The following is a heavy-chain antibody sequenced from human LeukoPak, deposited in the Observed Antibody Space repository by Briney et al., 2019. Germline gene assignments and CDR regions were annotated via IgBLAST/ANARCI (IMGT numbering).Heavy chain of an antibody. CDR1: GFTFGSYA. V-gene: IGHV3-23*01. Sequence: TGGSLRLSCAASGFTFGSYAMYWVRQAPGKGLEWVSGIFGSGGSAHYAASVKGRFTISRDNSKNTVYLQMDSLRAEDTATYYCAKTTTGYSSGRYPAWPIDYWGQGTLVTVSS. D-gene: IGHD2-15*01. CDR2: IFGSGGSA. J-gene: IGHJ4*02. CDR3: AKTTTGYSSGRYPAWPIDY.